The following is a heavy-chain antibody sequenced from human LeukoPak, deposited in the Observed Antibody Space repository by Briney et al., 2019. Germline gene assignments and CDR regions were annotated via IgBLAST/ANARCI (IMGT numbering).Heavy chain of an antibody. CDR3: AKRSYSSSSGAYFDY. Sequence: PGRSLRLSCAASGFTFSSYGMHWVRQAPGKGLEWVAVISYDGSNKYYADSVKGRFTISRDNSKNTLYLQMNSLRAEDTAVYYCAKRSYSSSSGAYFDYWGQGTLVTVSS. CDR2: ISYDGSNK. CDR1: GFTFSSYG. J-gene: IGHJ4*02. D-gene: IGHD6-6*01. V-gene: IGHV3-30*18.